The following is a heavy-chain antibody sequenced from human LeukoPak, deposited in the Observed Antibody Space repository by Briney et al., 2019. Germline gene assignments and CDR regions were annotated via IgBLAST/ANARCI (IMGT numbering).Heavy chain of an antibody. V-gene: IGHV3-21*01. D-gene: IGHD3-10*01. Sequence: EGSLRLSCAASGFTFSSYSMNWVRQAPGKGLEWVSSISSSSSYIYYADSVKGRFTISRDNAKNSLYLQMNSLRAEDTAVYYCARDIEFGELSAFDYWGQGTLVTVSS. CDR1: GFTFSSYS. CDR3: ARDIEFGELSAFDY. CDR2: ISSSSSYI. J-gene: IGHJ4*02.